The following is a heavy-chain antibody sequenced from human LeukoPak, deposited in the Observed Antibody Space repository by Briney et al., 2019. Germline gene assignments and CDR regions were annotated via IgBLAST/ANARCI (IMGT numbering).Heavy chain of an antibody. Sequence: GGSLRLSCAASGFTFSTYAMSWVRQAPGKGLEWVSAVSSGASGTYYADSVRGRFTISRDNSKNALYLQMNSLSADDTAGYYCAKDARGSEGFWGQGTLVTVSS. CDR3: AKDARGSEGF. CDR1: GFTFSTYA. V-gene: IGHV3-23*01. CDR2: VSSGASGT. J-gene: IGHJ4*02. D-gene: IGHD3-10*01.